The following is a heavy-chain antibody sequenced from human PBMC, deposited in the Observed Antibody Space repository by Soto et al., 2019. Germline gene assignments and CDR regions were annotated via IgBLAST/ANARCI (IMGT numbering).Heavy chain of an antibody. J-gene: IGHJ4*02. Sequence: EVQLLESGGGLVQPGGSLRLSCAASGFTFSNYAVTWVRQAPGKGLEWLSTISGSGGSTYYADSVKGRFTSSRDNSKNTLYLQMNSLRAEDTAVYYCAKDQGGSWYEIDYWGQGTLVTVSS. CDR3: AKDQGGSWYEIDY. V-gene: IGHV3-23*01. CDR1: GFTFSNYA. D-gene: IGHD6-13*01. CDR2: ISGSGGST.